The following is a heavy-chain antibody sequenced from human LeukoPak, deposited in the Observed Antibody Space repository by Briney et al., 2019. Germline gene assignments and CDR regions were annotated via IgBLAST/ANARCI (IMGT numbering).Heavy chain of an antibody. D-gene: IGHD5-18*01. J-gene: IGHJ3*02. CDR2: ISWNSGSM. V-gene: IGHV3-9*01. Sequence: GRSLRLSCAASGFTFDDYAMHWVRQAPGKGLEWVSGISWNSGSMGYADSVKGRFTISRDNAKNSLYLQMNSLRAEDTALYYCAKGGYSLAGNFDIWGQGTMVTVSS. CDR3: AKGGYSLAGNFDI. CDR1: GFTFDDYA.